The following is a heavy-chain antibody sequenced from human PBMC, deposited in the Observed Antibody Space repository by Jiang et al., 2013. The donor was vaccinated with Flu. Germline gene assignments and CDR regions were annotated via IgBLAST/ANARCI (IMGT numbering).Heavy chain of an antibody. CDR2: IYYSGST. Sequence: GLVKPSETLSLTCTVSGGSVSSGSYYWSWIRQPPGKGLEWIGYIYYSGSTNYNPSLKSRVTISVDTSKNQFSLKLSSVTAADTAVYYCARFGYSYGSGYYFDYWGQGTLVTVSS. D-gene: IGHD5-18*01. V-gene: IGHV4-61*01. CDR3: ARFGYSYGSGYYFDY. CDR1: GGSVSSGSYY. J-gene: IGHJ4*02.